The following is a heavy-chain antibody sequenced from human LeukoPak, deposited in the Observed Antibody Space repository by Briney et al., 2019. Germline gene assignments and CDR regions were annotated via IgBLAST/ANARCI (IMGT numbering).Heavy chain of an antibody. V-gene: IGHV4-34*01. D-gene: IGHD3-3*01. CDR1: GGSFSGYY. Sequence: SETLSLTCAIYGGSFSGYYWSWIRQPPGKGLEWIGEINLSGSTNYNPSLKSRVTISVDTSKNQFSLKLSSVTAADTAVYYCARAPYYDFWSGGFYGMDVWGQGTTVTVSS. CDR3: ARAPYYDFWSGGFYGMDV. J-gene: IGHJ6*02. CDR2: INLSGST.